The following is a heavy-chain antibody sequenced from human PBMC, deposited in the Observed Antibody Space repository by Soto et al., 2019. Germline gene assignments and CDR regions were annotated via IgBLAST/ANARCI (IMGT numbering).Heavy chain of an antibody. CDR3: ARRASPSCYDY. CDR2: ISSNGGRT. J-gene: IGHJ4*02. CDR1: GFTFSSYA. Sequence: HPGGSLRLSCAASGFTFSSYAMHWVRQAPGKGLEYVSAISSNGGRTYYANSVKGRFTISRDNSKNTLYLQMGSLRTEDMAVYYCARRASPSCYDYWGQGTLVTVSS. D-gene: IGHD2-2*01. V-gene: IGHV3-64*01.